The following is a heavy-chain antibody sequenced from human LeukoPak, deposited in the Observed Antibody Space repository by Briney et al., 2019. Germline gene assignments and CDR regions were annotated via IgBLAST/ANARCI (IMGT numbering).Heavy chain of an antibody. Sequence: GRSLRLSCAASGFTFSSYGMHWVRQAPGKGLEWVAVIWYDGSNIYYADSVKGQFTISRDNSKNTLYLQMTSLRVEDTAVYYCAAVVRSGSPFDYWGQGTLVTVSS. CDR2: IWYDGSNI. J-gene: IGHJ4*02. V-gene: IGHV3-33*01. CDR1: GFTFSSYG. CDR3: AAVVRSGSPFDY. D-gene: IGHD6-19*01.